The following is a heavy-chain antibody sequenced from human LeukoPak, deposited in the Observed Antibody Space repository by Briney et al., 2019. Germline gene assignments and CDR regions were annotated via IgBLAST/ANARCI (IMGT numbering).Heavy chain of an antibody. CDR3: ARVLNWNAGGFDY. Sequence: SETLSLTCTVSGGSISSYFWSWFRQPPGKGLEWIGYIYYSGSINYNPSLKSRVTISVDTSKNQFSLKLTSVTAADTAVYYCARVLNWNAGGFDYWGQGTLVTVSS. J-gene: IGHJ4*02. D-gene: IGHD1-1*01. CDR2: IYYSGSI. CDR1: GGSISSYF. V-gene: IGHV4-59*01.